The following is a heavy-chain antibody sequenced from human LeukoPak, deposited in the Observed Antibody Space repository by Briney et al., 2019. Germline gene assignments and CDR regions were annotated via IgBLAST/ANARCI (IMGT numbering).Heavy chain of an antibody. CDR2: IYPGDSDT. CDR3: ARVYCSGGSCYSAARWFDP. D-gene: IGHD2-15*01. Sequence: GESLKISCKGSGYSFTSYWIGWVRQMPGKGLEWMGIIYPGDSDTRYSPSFQGQVTISADKSISTAYLQWSSLKASDTAMYYCARVYCSGGSCYSAARWFDPWGQGTLVTVSS. J-gene: IGHJ5*02. V-gene: IGHV5-51*01. CDR1: GYSFTSYW.